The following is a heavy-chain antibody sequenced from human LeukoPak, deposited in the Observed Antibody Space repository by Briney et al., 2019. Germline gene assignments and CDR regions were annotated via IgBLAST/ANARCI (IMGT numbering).Heavy chain of an antibody. V-gene: IGHV3-23*01. CDR3: AKDHSSGWYSVYYYYGMDV. J-gene: IGHJ6*02. CDR1: GFTFSSYA. Sequence: GGSLRLSCAASGFTFSSYAMSWVRQAPGKGLEWVSAIRGSGGSTYYADSVKGRFTISRDNSKNTLYLQMNSLRAEDTAVYYCAKDHSSGWYSVYYYYGMDVWGQGTTVTVSS. CDR2: IRGSGGST. D-gene: IGHD6-19*01.